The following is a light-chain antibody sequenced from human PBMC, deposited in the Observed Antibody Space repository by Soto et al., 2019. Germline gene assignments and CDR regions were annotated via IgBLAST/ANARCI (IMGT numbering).Light chain of an antibody. Sequence: QSALTQPASVSGSPGQSITSSCTGTSSNVGGYNSVSWHQQHPGKAPKLMIYDVSDRPSGVSNRFSGSKSGNTASLTISGLQAEDEADYYCSSYTSSSNTPVVFGGGTKLTVL. CDR3: SSYTSSSNTPVV. J-gene: IGLJ2*01. CDR2: DVS. V-gene: IGLV2-14*01. CDR1: SSNVGGYNS.